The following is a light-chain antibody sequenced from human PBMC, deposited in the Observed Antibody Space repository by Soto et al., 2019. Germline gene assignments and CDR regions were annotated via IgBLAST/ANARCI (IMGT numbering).Light chain of an antibody. CDR2: GNN. V-gene: IGLV1-40*01. Sequence: QSVLTQPPSVSGAPGQRVTISCTGSSSNIGAGYNVHWYQHLPGTPPKLLIYGNNNRPSGVPDRFSGSKSGTSASLAITGLQAEDEADYFCQSYDISLSVARWVFGGGTKLTVL. CDR3: QSYDISLSVARWV. CDR1: SSNIGAGYN. J-gene: IGLJ3*02.